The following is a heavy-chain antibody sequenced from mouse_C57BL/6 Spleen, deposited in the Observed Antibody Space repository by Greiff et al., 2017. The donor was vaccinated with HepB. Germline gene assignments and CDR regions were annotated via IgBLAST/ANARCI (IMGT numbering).Heavy chain of an antibody. D-gene: IGHD1-1*01. CDR2: ISDGGSYT. V-gene: IGHV5-4*01. CDR3: ARDRTTVDYFDY. J-gene: IGHJ2*01. CDR1: GFTFSSYA. Sequence: EVKLVESGGGLVKPGGSLKLSCAASGFTFSSYAMSWVRQTPEKRLEWVATISDGGSYTYYPNNVKGRFTISRDNAKNNLYLQMSHLKSEDTAMYYCARDRTTVDYFDYWGQGTTLTVSS.